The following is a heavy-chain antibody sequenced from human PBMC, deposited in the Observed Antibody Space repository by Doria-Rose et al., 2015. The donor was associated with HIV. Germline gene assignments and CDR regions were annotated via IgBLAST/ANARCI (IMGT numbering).Heavy chain of an antibody. V-gene: IGHV4-34*01. CDR2: INHSGSP. CDR3: ARAGPEYYFDS. J-gene: IGHJ4*02. Sequence: LEWIGEINHSGSPNYNPSLKSRVTMSVDTSRKQFSLKLNSVTAADTAVYYCARAGPEYYFDSWGQGTLVTVSS.